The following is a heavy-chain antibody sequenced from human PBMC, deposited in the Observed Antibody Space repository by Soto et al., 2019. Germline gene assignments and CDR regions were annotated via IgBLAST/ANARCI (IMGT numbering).Heavy chain of an antibody. D-gene: IGHD3-22*01. J-gene: IGHJ4*02. CDR3: ARGWGYDSNDYYYAY. CDR2: IIPIFGTA. Sequence: QVQLVQSGAEVRKPGSSVKVSCKASGGTFSRHAISWVRQAPGHGLEWMGGIIPIFGTANHAQKFQGRAAIIADESTSTVYMELSSLRSEDTAMYYCARGWGYDSNDYYYAYWCQGTLVIVSS. CDR1: GGTFSRHA. V-gene: IGHV1-69*01.